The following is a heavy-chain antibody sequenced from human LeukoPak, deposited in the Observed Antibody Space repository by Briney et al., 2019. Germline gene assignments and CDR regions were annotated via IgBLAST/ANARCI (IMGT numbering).Heavy chain of an antibody. CDR1: GFTFSSYS. J-gene: IGHJ4*02. CDR3: VRDPEALDY. Sequence: GGSLRLTCAASGFTFSSYSMNWVRQAPGKGLEWVSYIRSSGSPIYYADSVKGRFTISRDNAKNSLYLQMNSLRDEDTAVYYCVRDPEALDYWGQGTPVTVSS. CDR2: IRSSGSPI. V-gene: IGHV3-48*02.